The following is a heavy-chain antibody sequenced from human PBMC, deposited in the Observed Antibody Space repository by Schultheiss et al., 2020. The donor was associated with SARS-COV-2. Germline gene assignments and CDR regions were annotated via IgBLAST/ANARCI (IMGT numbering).Heavy chain of an antibody. CDR1: GYTFTSYY. V-gene: IGHV1-46*01. CDR2: INPSGGST. J-gene: IGHJ4*02. Sequence: ASVKVSCKASGYTFTSYYMHWVRQAPGQGLEWMGIINPSGGSTSYAQKFQGRVTMTRDTSTSTVYMELSSLRSDDTAVYYCARYIAVAGTPDYWGQGTLVTVSS. CDR3: ARYIAVAGTPDY. D-gene: IGHD6-19*01.